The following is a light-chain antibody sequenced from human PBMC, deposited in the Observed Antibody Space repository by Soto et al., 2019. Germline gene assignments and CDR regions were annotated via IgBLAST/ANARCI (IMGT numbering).Light chain of an antibody. Sequence: EIVMTQSPATLSVSPGERATLSCRASQSISSNLAWYQQRPGQAPRLLIYGASTRATGIPGRFSGGGSGTEFTLTISSLQSEDFATYYCQQSYKTPHTFGQGTKLETK. CDR3: QQSYKTPHT. CDR1: QSISSN. CDR2: GAS. J-gene: IGKJ2*01. V-gene: IGKV3D-15*01.